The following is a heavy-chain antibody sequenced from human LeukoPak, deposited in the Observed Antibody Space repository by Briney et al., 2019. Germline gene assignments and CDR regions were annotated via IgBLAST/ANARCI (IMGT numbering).Heavy chain of an antibody. V-gene: IGHV5-51*01. CDR1: GYSLTSYW. D-gene: IGHD5-18*01. J-gene: IGHJ4*02. CDR2: IYPGDSDT. Sequence: GESLKISCKGSGYSLTSYWIGWGRQLPGNGMERMVIIYPGDSDTRYSPSFQGQVTISHDKSISTAYLQCSIPKASGTASYYCARLGRSYGYALAGCGPGSLVTVSS. CDR3: ARLGRSYGYALAG.